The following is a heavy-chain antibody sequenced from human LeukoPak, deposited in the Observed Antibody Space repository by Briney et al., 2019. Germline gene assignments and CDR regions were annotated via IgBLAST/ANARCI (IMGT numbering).Heavy chain of an antibody. V-gene: IGHV3-74*01. Sequence: PGGSRRLSCAASGFTFSSYWMHWVRQAPGEGLLWVSRLNEDGSITNYADSVKGRFSISRDNAKSTLILQMNNLRAEDTAVYYCVRSFGGRTEYWGQGTLVTVSS. D-gene: IGHD3-16*01. CDR2: LNEDGSIT. CDR3: VRSFGGRTEY. J-gene: IGHJ4*01. CDR1: GFTFSSYW.